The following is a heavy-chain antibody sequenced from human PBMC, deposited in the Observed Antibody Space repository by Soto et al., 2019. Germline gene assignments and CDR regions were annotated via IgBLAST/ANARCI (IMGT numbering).Heavy chain of an antibody. D-gene: IGHD4-17*01. V-gene: IGHV4-30-2*01. J-gene: IGHJ6*02. CDR1: GGSISSGGYS. Sequence: SETLSLTCAVSGGSISSGGYSWSWIRQPPGKGLEWIGYIYHSGSTYYNPSLKSRVTISVDRSKNQFSLKLSSVTAADTAVYYCARDPTPTEGYGMDVWGQGTTVTVSS. CDR2: IYHSGST. CDR3: ARDPTPTEGYGMDV.